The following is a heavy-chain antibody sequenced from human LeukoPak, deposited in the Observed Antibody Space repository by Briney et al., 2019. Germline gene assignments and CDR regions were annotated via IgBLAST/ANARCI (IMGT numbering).Heavy chain of an antibody. D-gene: IGHD3-22*01. V-gene: IGHV4-4*02. CDR1: GGSISSSNW. Sequence: SGTLSLTCAVSGGSISSSNWWSWVRQPPGKGLEWIGEIYHSGSTNYNPSLKSRVTISVDKSKNQFSLKLSSVTAADTAVYYCASTSFDTDSSGYYYFDYWGQGTLVTVSS. CDR2: IYHSGST. J-gene: IGHJ4*02. CDR3: ASTSFDTDSSGYYYFDY.